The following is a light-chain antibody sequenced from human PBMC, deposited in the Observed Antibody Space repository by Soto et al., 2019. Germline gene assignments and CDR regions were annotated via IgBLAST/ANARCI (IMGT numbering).Light chain of an antibody. V-gene: IGLV2-14*01. Sequence: QSALTQPASVSGSPGQSITISCTGTSSDVGGYNYVSWYQQYPGKAPKLMIYHVSNRPSGVSNRFSGSKSDNSDSLTISGLQAEDEADYYCSSYTSTSTYVFGTGTKLTVL. CDR1: SSDVGGYNY. J-gene: IGLJ1*01. CDR2: HVS. CDR3: SSYTSTSTYV.